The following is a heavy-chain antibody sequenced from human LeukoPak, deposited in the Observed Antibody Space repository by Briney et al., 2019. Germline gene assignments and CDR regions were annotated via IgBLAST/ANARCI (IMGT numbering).Heavy chain of an antibody. CDR3: ARDGCSSTSCYPNYYYYGMGV. J-gene: IGHJ6*04. D-gene: IGHD2-2*01. Sequence: GGSLRLSCAASGFTFSSYGMHWVRQAPGKGLEWVAVIWYDGSNKYYADSVKGRFTISRDNSKNTLYLQMNSLRAEDTAVYYCARDGCSSTSCYPNYYYYGMGVWGKGTTVTVSS. CDR2: IWYDGSNK. V-gene: IGHV3-33*01. CDR1: GFTFSSYG.